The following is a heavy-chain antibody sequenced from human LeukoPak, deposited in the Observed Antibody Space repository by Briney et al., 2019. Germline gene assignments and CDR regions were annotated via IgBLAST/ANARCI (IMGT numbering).Heavy chain of an antibody. V-gene: IGHV1-18*01. CDR1: GYTFTSYG. CDR3: ARDRQQQLAHHDAFDI. CDR2: ISAYNGNT. J-gene: IGHJ3*02. D-gene: IGHD6-13*01. Sequence: ASVKVSCKASGYTFTSYGISWVRQAPGQGLEWMGWISAYNGNTNYAQKLQGRVTMTTDTSTSTAYMELRSLRSDDTAVYYCARDRQQQLAHHDAFDIWGQGTMVTVSS.